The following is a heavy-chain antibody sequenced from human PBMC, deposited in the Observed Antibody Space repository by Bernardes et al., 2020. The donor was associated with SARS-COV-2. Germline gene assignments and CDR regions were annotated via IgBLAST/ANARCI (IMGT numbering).Heavy chain of an antibody. CDR2: INPSGGST. V-gene: IGHV1-46*03. Sequence: ASVKVSCKASGYTFTSYYMHWVRQAPGQGLEWMGIINPSGGSTSYAQKFQGRVTMTRDTSTSTVYMEVSSLRSEDTAVYYCARARELLGYYYDMDVWGQGTTVTVSS. D-gene: IGHD1-26*01. CDR3: ARARELLGYYYDMDV. J-gene: IGHJ6*02. CDR1: GYTFTSYY.